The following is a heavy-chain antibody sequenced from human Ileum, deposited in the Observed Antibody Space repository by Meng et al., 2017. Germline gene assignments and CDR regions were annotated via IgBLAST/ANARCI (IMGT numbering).Heavy chain of an antibody. CDR3: ARGVSAAGLFDN. CDR1: GGSIGSAAYY. D-gene: IGHD2-2*01. Sequence: QVQLQESGPGLVKASQTLSRTCTVSGGSIGSAAYYWTWIRQHPAKGLEWIGYIHYTGSTSYNPSLESRTSTSIDTSNNQFSLKVTSVTAADTAVYYCARGVSAAGLFDNWGPGTLVTVSS. CDR2: IHYTGST. V-gene: IGHV4-31*03. J-gene: IGHJ4*02.